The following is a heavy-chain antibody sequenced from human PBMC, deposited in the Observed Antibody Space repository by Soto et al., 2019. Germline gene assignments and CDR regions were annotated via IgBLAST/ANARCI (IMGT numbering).Heavy chain of an antibody. J-gene: IGHJ4*02. CDR3: AREAAALGNDY. D-gene: IGHD2-2*01. Sequence: QVQLVQSGAEGQKPGASVKVSCKASGYTFTSYDINWVRQATGQGLEWMGWMNPNSGNTGYAQKYQGRVTMTRNTSISTAYMEISSLRSEDTAVYCCAREAAALGNDYWRQGTQVTVS. CDR1: GYTFTSYD. V-gene: IGHV1-8*01. CDR2: MNPNSGNT.